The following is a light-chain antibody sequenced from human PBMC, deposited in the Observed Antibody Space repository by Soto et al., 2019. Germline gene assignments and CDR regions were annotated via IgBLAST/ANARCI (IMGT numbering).Light chain of an antibody. CDR1: QSVSTRY. CDR2: GAS. CDR3: HQFGSSPPAFT. J-gene: IGKJ2*01. Sequence: ERMLTQSPGTLSLSPGERATLSCRASQSVSTRYLAWYQQNPGQAPRLLIYGASIRATGIPDRFSGSGSGTDFTITISRLEPEDFAVYYCHQFGSSPPAFTFGQGTKLEI. V-gene: IGKV3-20*01.